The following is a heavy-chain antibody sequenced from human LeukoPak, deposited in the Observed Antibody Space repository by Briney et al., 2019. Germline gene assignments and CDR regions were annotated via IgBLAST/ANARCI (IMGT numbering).Heavy chain of an antibody. V-gene: IGHV3-48*01. Sequence: GGSLRLSCAASGFTFSSYSMNWVRQAPGKGLEWVSYISSSSSTIYYADSVKGRFTISRDNAKNSLYLQMNSLRAEDTAVYYCARETRHSSSGYYYYYMDVWGKGTTVTVSS. CDR3: ARETRHSSSGYYYYYMDV. D-gene: IGHD6-6*01. CDR2: ISSSSSTI. J-gene: IGHJ6*03. CDR1: GFTFSSYS.